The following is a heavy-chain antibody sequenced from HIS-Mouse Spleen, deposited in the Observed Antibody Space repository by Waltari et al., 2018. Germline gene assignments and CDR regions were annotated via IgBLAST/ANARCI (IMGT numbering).Heavy chain of an antibody. CDR2: INPNSGGT. CDR3: AREDDILTGYYVPNAFDI. Sequence: QVQLVQSGAEVKKPGASVKVSCKASGYTFTGYYMHWLRQALGQGLEWMGWINPNSGGTNYAQKFQGRVTMTRDTSISTAYMELSRLRSDDTDVYYCAREDDILTGYYVPNAFDIWGQGTMVTVSS. V-gene: IGHV1-2*02. D-gene: IGHD3-9*01. J-gene: IGHJ3*02. CDR1: GYTFTGYY.